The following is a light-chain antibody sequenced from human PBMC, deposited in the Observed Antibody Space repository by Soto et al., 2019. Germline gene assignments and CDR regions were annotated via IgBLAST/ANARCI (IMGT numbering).Light chain of an antibody. V-gene: IGKV3-11*01. CDR1: QSVSSY. CDR3: QQRSNWPPLT. Sequence: EIVLTQSPATLSLSPGERATLSCRASQSVSSYVAWYQQKPGQAPRLLIYDASNRATGIPARFSGSGSGSDFTLTISSLEPEDFAVYYCQQRSNWPPLTYGGGNKVEIK. J-gene: IGKJ4*01. CDR2: DAS.